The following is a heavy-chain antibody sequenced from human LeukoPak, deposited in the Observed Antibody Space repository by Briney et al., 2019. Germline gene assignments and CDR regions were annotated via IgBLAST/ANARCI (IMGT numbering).Heavy chain of an antibody. D-gene: IGHD3-3*01. Sequence: GGSLRLSCVASGFNFVSYTMNWVRQAPGKGLGWVSVIANSGETTHYADSVKGRFTISRDNSKNTLYLQMDSLRAEDTAIYYCAKGPVVYYDFWSGSYSDYWGQGTLVTVSS. CDR3: AKGPVVYYDFWSGSYSDY. J-gene: IGHJ4*02. V-gene: IGHV3-23*01. CDR2: IANSGETT. CDR1: GFNFVSYT.